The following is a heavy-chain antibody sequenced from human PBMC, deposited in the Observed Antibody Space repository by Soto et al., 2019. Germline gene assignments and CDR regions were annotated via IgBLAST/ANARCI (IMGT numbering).Heavy chain of an antibody. CDR1: GFTFSSYA. CDR3: AKVVPTPFTRKGDYYMDV. V-gene: IGHV3-23*01. CDR2: ISGSGGST. Sequence: GSLRLSCAASGFTFSSYAMSWVRQAPGKGLEWVSAISGSGGSTYYADSVKGRFTISRDNSKNTLYLQMNSLRAEDTAVYYCAKVVPTPFTRKGDYYMDVWGKGTTVTVSS. J-gene: IGHJ6*03.